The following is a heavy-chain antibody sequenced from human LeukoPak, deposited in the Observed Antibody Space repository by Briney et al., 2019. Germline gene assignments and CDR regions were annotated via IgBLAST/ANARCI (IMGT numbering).Heavy chain of an antibody. CDR2: MNPNSGNT. Sequence: ASVKVSCKASGYTFTSYDINWVRQATGQGLEWMGWMNPNSGNTGYAQKFQGRVTITRNTSISTAYMELSSLRSEDTAVYYCARGPLRGPHYGDAFDTWGQGTMVTVSS. CDR1: GYTFTSYD. J-gene: IGHJ3*02. V-gene: IGHV1-8*03. D-gene: IGHD3-16*01. CDR3: ARGPLRGPHYGDAFDT.